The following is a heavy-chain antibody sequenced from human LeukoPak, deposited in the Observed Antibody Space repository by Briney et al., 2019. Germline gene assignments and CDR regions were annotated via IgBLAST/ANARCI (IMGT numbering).Heavy chain of an antibody. Sequence: LKSRVTISVDTSKNQFSLKLSSVTAADTAVYYCATRGSGSYSYAFDIWGQGTMVTVSS. V-gene: IGHV4-39*01. D-gene: IGHD3-10*01. J-gene: IGHJ3*02. CDR3: ATRGSGSYSYAFDI.